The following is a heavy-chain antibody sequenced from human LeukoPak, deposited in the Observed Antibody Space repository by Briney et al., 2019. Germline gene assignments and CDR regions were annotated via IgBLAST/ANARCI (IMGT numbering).Heavy chain of an antibody. CDR3: ARSYSGSYHSPFDY. V-gene: IGHV4-59*01. CDR2: IYYNGST. D-gene: IGHD1-26*01. J-gene: IGHJ4*02. Sequence: SETLSLTCAVYGGSFSGYYWSWIRQPPGKGLEWIGYIYYNGSTNYNPSLKSRVTISVDTSKNQFSLKLSSVTAADTAVYYCARSYSGSYHSPFDYWGQGTLVTVSS. CDR1: GGSFSGYY.